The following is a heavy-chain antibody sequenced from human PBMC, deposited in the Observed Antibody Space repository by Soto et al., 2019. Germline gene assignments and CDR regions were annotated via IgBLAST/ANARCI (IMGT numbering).Heavy chain of an antibody. CDR1: GGTFSSYA. CDR3: ASGQGQQLVPYYFDF. CDR2: IIPIFGTE. V-gene: IGHV1-69*12. Sequence: QVQLVKSGAEVKKTRSSVKVSCKASGGTFSSYAISWVRQAPGQGLEWMGGIIPIFGTENYAQKFQGRVTITADQPTSTAAMVRSSLRSEGRGVYYCASGQGQQLVPYYFDFSGQVTLVTVSS. J-gene: IGHJ4*02. D-gene: IGHD6-13*01.